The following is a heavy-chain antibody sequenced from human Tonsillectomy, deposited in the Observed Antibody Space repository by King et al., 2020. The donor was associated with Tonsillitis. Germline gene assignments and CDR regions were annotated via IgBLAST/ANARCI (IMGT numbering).Heavy chain of an antibody. CDR3: AKTSYSSSFGMDV. Sequence: VQLVESGGGLVQPGGSLRLSCAASGFTFSNYAMSWVRPAPGKGLEWVSAISGSDVSTYYADSVKGRLTISRDNSKNTLYLQMDSLRAEDTAVYYCAKTSYSSSFGMDVWGQGTTVTVSS. D-gene: IGHD6-6*01. J-gene: IGHJ6*02. V-gene: IGHV3-23*04. CDR2: ISGSDVST. CDR1: GFTFSNYA.